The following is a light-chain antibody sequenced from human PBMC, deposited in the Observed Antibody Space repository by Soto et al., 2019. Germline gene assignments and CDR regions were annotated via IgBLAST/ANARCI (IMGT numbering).Light chain of an antibody. CDR3: QQSSRTPPFT. V-gene: IGKV1-39*01. Sequence: DIQMTQSPSSLSASVGDRVTITCRASQSISIYLNWYQQKPGKAPKLLIYAASSLQSGVPSRFSADGSGTVFTLTISSLQTEDFATYYCQQSSRTPPFTFGPGTQVDIK. CDR2: AAS. CDR1: QSISIY. J-gene: IGKJ3*01.